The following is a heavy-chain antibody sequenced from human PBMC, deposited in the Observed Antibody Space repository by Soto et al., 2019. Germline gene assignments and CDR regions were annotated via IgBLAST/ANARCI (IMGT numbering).Heavy chain of an antibody. CDR3: ARHDYRDYVDRSDH. J-gene: IGHJ4*02. Sequence: PSETPSLTCSVSGASIKSGNNFWSWIRQRPGKGLEWIGYIYYDGGTYYNPSLKSRVTLSVDTFRNQFSLKVTSVTAADTAIYFCARHDYRDYVDRSDHSGQAPLVTLSP. V-gene: IGHV4-30-4*01. CDR2: IYYDGGT. CDR1: GASIKSGNNF. D-gene: IGHD3-10*02.